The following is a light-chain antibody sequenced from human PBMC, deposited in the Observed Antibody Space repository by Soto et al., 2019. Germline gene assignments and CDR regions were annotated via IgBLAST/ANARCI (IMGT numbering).Light chain of an antibody. CDR1: QSLGSTF. J-gene: IGKJ4*01. V-gene: IGKV3-20*01. CDR2: GAS. Sequence: EILLTQSPGTLSLSPGDRATLSCRASQSLGSTFLAWYQQKSGQSPRLLIYGASDRATDIPDRFSGSGSGADFTLTISRLESEDFAVYYCREYGTLPLSFGGGTKVDIK. CDR3: REYGTLPLS.